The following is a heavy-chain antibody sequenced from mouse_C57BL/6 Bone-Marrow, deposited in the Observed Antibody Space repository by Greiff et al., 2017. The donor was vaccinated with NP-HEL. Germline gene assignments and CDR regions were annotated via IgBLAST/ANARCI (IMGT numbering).Heavy chain of an antibody. D-gene: IGHD1-1*01. CDR2: ILPGSGST. J-gene: IGHJ1*03. CDR3: ARRGYYYGSLYWYFDV. CDR1: GYTFTGYW. Sequence: VQVVESGAELMKPGASVKLSCKATGYTFTGYWIEWVKQRPGHGLEWIGEILPGSGSTNYNEKFKGKATFTADTSSNTAYMQLSSLTTEDAAIYYCARRGYYYGSLYWYFDVWGTGTTVTVSS. V-gene: IGHV1-9*01.